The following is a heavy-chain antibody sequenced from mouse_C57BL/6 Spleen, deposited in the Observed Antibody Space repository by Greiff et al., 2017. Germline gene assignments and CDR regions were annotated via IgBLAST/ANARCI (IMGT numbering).Heavy chain of an antibody. V-gene: IGHV1-76*01. CDR3: ARGDSNYEY. CDR2: IYPGSGNT. D-gene: IGHD2-5*01. CDR1: GYTFTDYY. Sequence: QVQLQQSGAELVRPGASVKLSCKASGYTFTDYYINWVKQRPGQGLEWIARIYPGSGNTYYNEKFKGKATLTAEKSSSTAYMQLSSLTSEDSAVYFCARGDSNYEYWGQGTTLTVSS. J-gene: IGHJ2*01.